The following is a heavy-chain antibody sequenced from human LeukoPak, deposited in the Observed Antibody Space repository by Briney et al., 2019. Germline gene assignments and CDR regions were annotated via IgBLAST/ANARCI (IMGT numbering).Heavy chain of an antibody. CDR2: ISAYNGNT. CDR3: ARDTMDTAMDDAFDI. D-gene: IGHD5-18*01. J-gene: IGHJ3*02. Sequence: GASVKVSCKASGYTFTSYGISWVRQAPGQGLEWMGWISAYNGNTNYAQKLQGRVTMTTDTSTSTAYMELRSLRSDDTAVYYCARDTMDTAMDDAFDIWGQGTMATVSS. CDR1: GYTFTSYG. V-gene: IGHV1-18*04.